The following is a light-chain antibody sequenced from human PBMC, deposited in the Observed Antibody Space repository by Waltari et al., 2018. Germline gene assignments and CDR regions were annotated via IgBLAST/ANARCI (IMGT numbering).Light chain of an antibody. CDR2: DAS. V-gene: IGKV3-11*01. Sequence: EVVLTQSPATLSFSPGRRATPSCRASQSVSSYLACDQQKPGQAPRLLIYDASNRATGIPARFSGSGSGTDFTLTISSLEPEDFAVYYCQQYYSTPFTFGPGTKVDVK. J-gene: IGKJ3*01. CDR1: QSVSSY. CDR3: QQYYSTPFT.